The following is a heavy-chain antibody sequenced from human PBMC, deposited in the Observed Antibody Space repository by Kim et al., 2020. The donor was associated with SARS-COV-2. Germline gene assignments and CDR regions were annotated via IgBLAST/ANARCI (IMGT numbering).Heavy chain of an antibody. D-gene: IGHD3-16*01. J-gene: IGHJ4*02. CDR2: ISYSGADR. Sequence: GGSLRLSCAASGFTFSGYGMSWVRQAPGKGLEWVSAISYSGADRNYANSLKGRFTISRDNSNNTLYLQMNSLRDEDTAVYYCARRLGFMTPNFDLWGQGTLVIVSS. V-gene: IGHV3-23*01. CDR1: GFTFSGYG. CDR3: ARRLGFMTPNFDL.